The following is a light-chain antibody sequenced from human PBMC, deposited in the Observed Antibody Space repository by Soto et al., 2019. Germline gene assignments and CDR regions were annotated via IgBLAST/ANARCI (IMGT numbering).Light chain of an antibody. CDR1: QSVSSF. V-gene: IGKV3-11*01. CDR3: QQRSNWPLT. CDR2: DAS. J-gene: IGKJ4*01. Sequence: EIVLTQSPATLSLSPGERATLSCRASQSVSSFFAWYQQKPGQAPRLLIYDASNRAAGIPARFSGSGSGTDFPLPISSLEPEVFEVYYCQQRSNWPLTSGGGTKVEIK.